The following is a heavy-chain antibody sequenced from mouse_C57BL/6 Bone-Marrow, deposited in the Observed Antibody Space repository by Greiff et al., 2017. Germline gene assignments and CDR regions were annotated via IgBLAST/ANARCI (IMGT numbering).Heavy chain of an antibody. J-gene: IGHJ2*01. CDR3: EAVPFDY. CDR2: IDPSDSYT. Sequence: QVQLQQPGAELVKPGASVKLSCKASGYTFTSYWMQWVKQRPGQGLEWIGEIDPSDSYTNYNQKFKGKATLTVDTSSSTAYMQLSSLTSEDSAVYYCEAVPFDYWGQGTTLTVSS. CDR1: GYTFTSYW. V-gene: IGHV1-50*01.